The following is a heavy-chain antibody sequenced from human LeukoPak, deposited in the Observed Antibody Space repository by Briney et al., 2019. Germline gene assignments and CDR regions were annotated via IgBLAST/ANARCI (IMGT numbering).Heavy chain of an antibody. CDR2: ISYDGNYR. CDR1: GFTFSAYG. V-gene: IGHV3-30*18. Sequence: GKSLRLSCAASGFTFSAYGIHWVRQAPGKGLEWVAVISYDGNYRNYADSVKGRFTISRGNSKNTLYLQMNSLRAEDTAVYYCAKDRGGYTYYPFLSYFFDYWGQGTLVTVSS. J-gene: IGHJ4*02. CDR3: AKDRGGYTYYPFLSYFFDY. D-gene: IGHD5-12*01.